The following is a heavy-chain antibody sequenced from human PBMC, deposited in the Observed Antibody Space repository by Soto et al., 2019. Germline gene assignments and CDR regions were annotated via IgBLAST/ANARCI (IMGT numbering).Heavy chain of an antibody. Sequence: SETLSLTCTVSGGSISSGGYYWSWIRQHPGKGLEWIGYIYYSGSTYYNPSLKSRVTISVDTSKNQFSLKLSSVTAADTAVYYCARDALQFLDGAFDIWGQGTMVTVSS. CDR2: IYYSGST. V-gene: IGHV4-31*03. D-gene: IGHD3-3*01. J-gene: IGHJ3*02. CDR3: ARDALQFLDGAFDI. CDR1: GGSISSGGYY.